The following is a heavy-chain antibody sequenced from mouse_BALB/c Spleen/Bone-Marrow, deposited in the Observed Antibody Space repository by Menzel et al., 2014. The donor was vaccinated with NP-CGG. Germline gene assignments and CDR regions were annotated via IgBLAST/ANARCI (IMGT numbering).Heavy chain of an antibody. Sequence: QVQLQQSGAELAKPGASVKMSCKGSGYTFTNYWKHWGKKRPGQGLEWIGYINPSTGYTEYNQKFKDKATLTADKSSSTAYMQLSSLTSEDSAVYYCARIYYYGRDYWGQGTTLTVSS. CDR1: GYTFTNYW. V-gene: IGHV1-7*01. CDR3: ARIYYYGRDY. D-gene: IGHD1-1*01. CDR2: INPSTGYT. J-gene: IGHJ2*01.